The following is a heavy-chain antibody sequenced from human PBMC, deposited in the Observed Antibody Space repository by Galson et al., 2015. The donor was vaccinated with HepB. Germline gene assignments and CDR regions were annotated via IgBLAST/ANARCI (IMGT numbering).Heavy chain of an antibody. Sequence: SETLSLTCTVSGGSISSNTYRWGWICQPPGKGLEWIGNIYSSGSTYYNPSLESRVTISVDTSRNQFSLRPSSVTAADTAVYYCARLVPRLWFGEYSGPWGQGTLVTVSS. J-gene: IGHJ5*02. V-gene: IGHV4-39*01. CDR3: ARLVPRLWFGEYSGP. CDR2: IYSSGST. CDR1: GGSISSNTYR. D-gene: IGHD3-10*01.